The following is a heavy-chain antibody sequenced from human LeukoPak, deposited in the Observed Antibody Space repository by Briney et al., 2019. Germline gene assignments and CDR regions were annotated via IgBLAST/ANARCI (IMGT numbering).Heavy chain of an antibody. J-gene: IGHJ4*02. CDR2: ISGSGSKT. V-gene: IGHV3-23*01. D-gene: IGHD4-17*01. CDR3: AKDDGDYAKGYYFEY. CDR1: GFTFSSYA. Sequence: GGSLRPSCTASGFTFSSYAMTWVRQAPGKGLEWVSGISGSGSKTYYADSVKGRFTISRDNSKNTLYLQMNSLRAEDTAVYYCAKDDGDYAKGYYFEYWGQGTLVTVAS.